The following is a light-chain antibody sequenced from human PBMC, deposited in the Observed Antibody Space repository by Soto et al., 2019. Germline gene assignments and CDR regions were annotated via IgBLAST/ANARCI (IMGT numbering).Light chain of an antibody. Sequence: DIQMTQSPSTLSAYVGDRVTITCRASQSISSWLAWYRQKPGKAPNLLIYDAASLEAGVPSRFSGSGTGTESTLTINSLQPTDFATYYCQQYNSYPWTFGQGTKVDIK. CDR1: QSISSW. J-gene: IGKJ1*01. CDR2: DAA. CDR3: QQYNSYPWT. V-gene: IGKV1-5*01.